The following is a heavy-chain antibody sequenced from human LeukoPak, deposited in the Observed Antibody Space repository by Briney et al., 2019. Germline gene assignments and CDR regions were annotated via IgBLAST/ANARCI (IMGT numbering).Heavy chain of an antibody. J-gene: IGHJ4*02. Sequence: GGSLRLSCAASGFTLSPYWMHWVRQAPGKGPVWVSRINSDGSSTTYADSVKGRFTISRDNTKNTLYLQMNILRAKDTAVYYCTRARCSRTSCNTESDYWGQGTLVTVSS. CDR1: GFTLSPYW. D-gene: IGHD2-2*01. V-gene: IGHV3-74*01. CDR3: TRARCSRTSCNTESDY. CDR2: INSDGSST.